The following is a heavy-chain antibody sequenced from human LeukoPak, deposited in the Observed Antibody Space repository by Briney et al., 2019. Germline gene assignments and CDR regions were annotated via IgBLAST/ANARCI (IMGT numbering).Heavy chain of an antibody. V-gene: IGHV3-23*01. D-gene: IGHD3-10*01. CDR3: AKLIAVGDYDY. Sequence: GVSLRLSCAASGFTVSSYAMSWVRQAPGKGLEWVSAISGSGGSTYYADSVKGRFTISRDNSKNTLYLQMNSLRAEDTAVYYCAKLIAVGDYDYWGQGTLVTVSS. CDR1: GFTVSSYA. CDR2: ISGSGGST. J-gene: IGHJ4*02.